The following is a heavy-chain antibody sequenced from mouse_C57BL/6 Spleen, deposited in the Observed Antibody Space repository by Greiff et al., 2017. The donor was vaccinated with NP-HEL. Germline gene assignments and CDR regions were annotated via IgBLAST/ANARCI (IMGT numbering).Heavy chain of an antibody. CDR3: ARRYDGYSTWFAY. Sequence: QVQLQQSGAELVRPGTSVKVSCKASGYAFTNYLIEWVKQRPGQGLEWIGVINPGSGGTNYNEKFKGKATLTADKSSSTAYMQLSSLTSEDSAVYFCARRYDGYSTWFAYWGQGTLVTVSA. D-gene: IGHD2-3*01. V-gene: IGHV1-54*01. CDR2: INPGSGGT. J-gene: IGHJ3*01. CDR1: GYAFTNYL.